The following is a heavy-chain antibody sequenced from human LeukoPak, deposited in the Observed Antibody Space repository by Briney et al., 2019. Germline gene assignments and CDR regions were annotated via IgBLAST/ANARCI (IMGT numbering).Heavy chain of an antibody. CDR2: IWYDGSNK. D-gene: IGHD6-6*01. V-gene: IGHV3-33*06. Sequence: GGSLRLSCAASGFTFSSYGMNWVRQAPGKGLDWVAVIWYDGSNKYYADSVKGRFTISRDNSKNTLYLQMNSLRAEDTAVYYCAKARSLAAVDYWGQGTLVTVSS. CDR3: AKARSLAAVDY. CDR1: GFTFSSYG. J-gene: IGHJ4*02.